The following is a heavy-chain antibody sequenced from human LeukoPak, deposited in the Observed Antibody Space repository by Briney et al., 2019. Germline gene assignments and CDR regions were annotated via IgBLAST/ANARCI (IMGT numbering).Heavy chain of an antibody. CDR3: AKVSGRIQIWPQPFGDGMDV. J-gene: IGHJ6*02. CDR2: ISGSGGNT. CDR1: GFTFSTDV. Sequence: GGSLRLSCAASGFTFSTDVMSWVRQAPGKGLECVSAISGSGGNTYYADSVKGRFTISRDNSKNMLYLQMNSLRAEDTAVYYCAKVSGRIQIWPQPFGDGMDVWGQGTRSPSP. V-gene: IGHV3-23*01. D-gene: IGHD3-10*01.